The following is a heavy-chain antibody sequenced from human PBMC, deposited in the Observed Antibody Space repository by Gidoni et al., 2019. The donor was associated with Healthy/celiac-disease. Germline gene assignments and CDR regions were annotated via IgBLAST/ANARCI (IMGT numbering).Heavy chain of an antibody. V-gene: IGHV1-8*01. CDR2: MNPNSGNT. CDR1: GYTFTSYD. CDR3: ARGGGYYDYIWGSYRSYYFDY. Sequence: QVQLVQSGAEVKKPGASVKVSCKASGYTFTSYDINWVRQATGQGLEWMGWMNPNSGNTGYAQKFQGRVTMTRNTSISTAYMELSSLRSEDTAVYYCARGGGYYDYIWGSYRSYYFDYWGQGTLVTVSS. J-gene: IGHJ4*02. D-gene: IGHD3-16*02.